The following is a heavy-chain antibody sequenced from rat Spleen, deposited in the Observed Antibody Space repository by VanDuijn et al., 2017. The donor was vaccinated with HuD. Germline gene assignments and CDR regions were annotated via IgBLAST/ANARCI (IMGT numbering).Heavy chain of an antibody. V-gene: IGHV5-22*01. Sequence: EVQLVESGGGLVQPGRSLKLSCAVSGFIFSDYYMAWGRQAPKKGLEWVASISYEGSGIYHGDSVKGRFTISRDNAKSTLYLQMNSLRSEDTATYYCARLYPMDAWGQGASVTVSS. CDR3: ARLYPMDA. CDR2: ISYEGSGI. J-gene: IGHJ4*01. CDR1: GFIFSDYY. D-gene: IGHD3-8*01.